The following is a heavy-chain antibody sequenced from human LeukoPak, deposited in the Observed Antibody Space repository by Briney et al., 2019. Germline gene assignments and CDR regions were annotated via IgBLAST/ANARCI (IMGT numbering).Heavy chain of an antibody. CDR1: GFSFSNYW. J-gene: IGHJ3*02. CDR3: ARIRESLGLGAFDI. Sequence: GGSLRLSCAASGFSFSNYWVCWVRQAPGKGLVCVSRINSDGSTTTYADSVKGRFTISRDNAKNTLYLRMNSLRAEDSALYYCARIRESLGLGAFDIWGQGTMVTVSS. CDR2: INSDGSTT. V-gene: IGHV3-74*03. D-gene: IGHD7-27*01.